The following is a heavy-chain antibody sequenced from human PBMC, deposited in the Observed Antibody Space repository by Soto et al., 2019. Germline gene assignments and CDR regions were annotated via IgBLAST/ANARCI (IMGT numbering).Heavy chain of an antibody. V-gene: IGHV4-39*01. CDR1: GGSISSSSYY. CDR2: IYYSGST. Sequence: SETLSLTCTVSGGSISSSSYYWGWIRQPPGKGLEWIGSIYYSGSTYYNPSLKSRVTISVDTSKNQFSLKLSSVTAADTAVYYCACSGGGSSDYWGQGILVTVSS. CDR3: ACSGGGSSDY. J-gene: IGHJ4*02. D-gene: IGHD2-15*01.